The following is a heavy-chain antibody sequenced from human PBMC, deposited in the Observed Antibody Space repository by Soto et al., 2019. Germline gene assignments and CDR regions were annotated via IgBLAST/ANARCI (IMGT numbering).Heavy chain of an antibody. CDR1: GFTFSSYW. D-gene: IGHD1-26*01. CDR3: ASHNSEIEYAQGY. CDR2: IKQDGSVK. V-gene: IGHV3-7*01. J-gene: IGHJ4*02. Sequence: GGSLRLSCAASGFTFSSYWMSWVRQAPGKGLEWLANIKQDGSVKYYVDSVKGRFTISRDNSKNSLYLEMDSLRAEDTAVYYCASHNSEIEYAQGYWGQGTLVTVSS.